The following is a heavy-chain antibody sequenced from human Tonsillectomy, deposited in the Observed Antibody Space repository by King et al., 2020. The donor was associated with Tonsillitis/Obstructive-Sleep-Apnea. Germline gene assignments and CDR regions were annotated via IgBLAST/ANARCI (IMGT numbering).Heavy chain of an antibody. D-gene: IGHD3-10*01. J-gene: IGHJ5*02. V-gene: IGHV3-30*01. Sequence: VQLVESGGGVVQPGRSLRLSCAASGFTFSSYAMHWVRQAPGKGLEWVAVISYDGSNKYYADSVMGRFTVSRDNAKNTLYLQMNSLRAEDTAVYYCARDRDYYGSGRSSGGFDPWGQGTLVTVSS. CDR2: ISYDGSNK. CDR3: ARDRDYYGSGRSSGGFDP. CDR1: GFTFSSYA.